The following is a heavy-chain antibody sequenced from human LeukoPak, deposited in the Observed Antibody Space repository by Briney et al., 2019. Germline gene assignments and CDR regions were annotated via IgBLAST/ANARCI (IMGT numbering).Heavy chain of an antibody. CDR1: GFAFSSYA. V-gene: IGHV3-23*01. J-gene: IGHJ4*02. CDR3: TRVSYADGGYFDY. CDR2: ISNTGGRT. D-gene: IGHD3-16*01. Sequence: GGSLRLSCAASGFAFSSYAMSWVRQAPGKGLEYVSGISNTGGRTYYAASVKGRFTISRDNAKNSLYLQMTSLTAEDTAVYYCTRVSYADGGYFDYWGQGTLVTVSS.